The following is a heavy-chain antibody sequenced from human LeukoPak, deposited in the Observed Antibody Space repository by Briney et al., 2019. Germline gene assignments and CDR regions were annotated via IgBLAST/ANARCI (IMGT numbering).Heavy chain of an antibody. V-gene: IGHV4-34*01. Sequence: PSETLSLTCAVYGGSFSGYYWSWIRQPPGKGLEWIGETNHSGSTNYNPSLKSRVTISVDTSKNQFSLKLSSVTAADTAVYYCARAPIVVVTAIASYYYYYGMDVWGQGTTVTVSS. J-gene: IGHJ6*02. CDR1: GGSFSGYY. D-gene: IGHD2-21*02. CDR2: TNHSGST. CDR3: ARAPIVVVTAIASYYYYYGMDV.